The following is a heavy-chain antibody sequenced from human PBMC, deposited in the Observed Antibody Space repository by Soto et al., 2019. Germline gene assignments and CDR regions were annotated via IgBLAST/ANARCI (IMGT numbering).Heavy chain of an antibody. CDR1: GGTFGSYA. CDR3: ARSQGSSTSLEIYYYYYYGMDV. D-gene: IGHD2-2*01. Sequence: QVQLVQSGAEVKKPGSSVKVSCKASGGTFGSYAISWVRQAPGQGLEWMGGIIPIPGTANYAQKFQGRVTITADESTSTAYMALSSMRSEETAVYYCARSQGSSTSLEIYYYYYYGMDVWGQGTTVTVSS. CDR2: IIPIPGTA. J-gene: IGHJ6*02. V-gene: IGHV1-69*01.